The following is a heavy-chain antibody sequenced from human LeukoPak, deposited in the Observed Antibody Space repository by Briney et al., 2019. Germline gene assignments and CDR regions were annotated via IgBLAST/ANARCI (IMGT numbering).Heavy chain of an antibody. CDR1: AWTFSGFY. V-gene: IGHV4-34*01. J-gene: IGHJ4*02. D-gene: IGHD3-10*01. CDR3: PGGRLGYDYGSGSVDFDY. Sequence: SETLSLNSSVYAWTFSGFYWSWLPQPPGQGLKWSGELNHSGTTNYNPSLKSRITISVDTSKKHFILMLSSVTDADAACYYCPGGRLGYDYGSGSVDFDYWGQGTLVTVSS. CDR2: LNHSGTT.